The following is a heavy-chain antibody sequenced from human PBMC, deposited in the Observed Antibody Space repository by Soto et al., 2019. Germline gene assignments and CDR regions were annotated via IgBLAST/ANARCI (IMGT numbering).Heavy chain of an antibody. V-gene: IGHV3-7*01. J-gene: IGHJ4*02. CDR3: SPRLDY. Sequence: DVQLVETGGGLVQPGGSLRLSCAVSGFSSSSYAMNWVRQAPGKGLEWVANINQDGTEKHYVDSVKGRFTISRDNAKNSLYLQMSSLTAEDSALYYCSPRLDYWGQGTLVTVSS. CDR1: GFSSSSYA. CDR2: INQDGTEK.